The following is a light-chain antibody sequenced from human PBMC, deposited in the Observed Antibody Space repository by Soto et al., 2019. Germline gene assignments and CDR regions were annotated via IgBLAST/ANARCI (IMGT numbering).Light chain of an antibody. Sequence: DIQMTQSPSTLSASVEDRDTNTCRASQSISSWLAWYQQKPGKAPKLLIYDASSLESGVPSRFSGSGSGTEFTLTISSLQPDDFATYYCQQYNSYLWTFGQGTKV. V-gene: IGKV1-5*01. J-gene: IGKJ1*01. CDR2: DAS. CDR1: QSISSW. CDR3: QQYNSYLWT.